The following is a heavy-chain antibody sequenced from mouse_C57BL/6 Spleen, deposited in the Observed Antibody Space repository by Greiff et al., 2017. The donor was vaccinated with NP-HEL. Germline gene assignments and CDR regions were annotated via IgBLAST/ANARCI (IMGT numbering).Heavy chain of an antibody. Sequence: VQLQQSGAELMKPGASVKLSCQATGYTFTGYWIEWVKQRPGHGLEWIGEILPGSGSTNYTEKFKGKATFTADTSSNTAYMQLSSLTTEDSAIYYCARERKKLGNYWGQGTTLTVSS. J-gene: IGHJ2*01. V-gene: IGHV1-9*01. CDR3: ARERKKLGNY. D-gene: IGHD4-1*01. CDR1: GYTFTGYW. CDR2: ILPGSGST.